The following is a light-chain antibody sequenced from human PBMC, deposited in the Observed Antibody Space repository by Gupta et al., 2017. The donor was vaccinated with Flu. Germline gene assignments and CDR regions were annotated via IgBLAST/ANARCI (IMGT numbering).Light chain of an antibody. Sequence: DIQMTQSPSSLSASVGDRVTMTCRASQDITNSLAWFQQKPGKAPKSLIYGASSLESGVPSKFSGSGYGTHFKLTISSLEPEDFATFYCQQYESYPTTFGQGTRLEIK. CDR3: QQYESYPTT. CDR1: QDITNS. V-gene: IGKV1-16*02. CDR2: GAS. J-gene: IGKJ5*01.